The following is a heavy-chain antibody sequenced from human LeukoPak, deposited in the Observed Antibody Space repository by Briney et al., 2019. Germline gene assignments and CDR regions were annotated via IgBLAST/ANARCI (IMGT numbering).Heavy chain of an antibody. Sequence: GGSLRLSCAASGFTFTNYAMSWVRQAPGPGLERVSTISGSGGSTYYADSVKGRFIISRDNSKNTLYLRMYSLRGEDTAIYYCAKDTVISVGNFDYWGQGTLVTVSS. CDR2: ISGSGGST. CDR1: GFTFTNYA. D-gene: IGHD3-22*01. V-gene: IGHV3-23*01. J-gene: IGHJ4*02. CDR3: AKDTVISVGNFDY.